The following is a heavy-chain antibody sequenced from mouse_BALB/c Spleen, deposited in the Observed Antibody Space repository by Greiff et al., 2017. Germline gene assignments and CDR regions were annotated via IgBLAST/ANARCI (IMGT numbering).Heavy chain of an antibody. CDR2: IYPGDGDT. J-gene: IGHJ2*01. CDR3: ARGGDYYGSSYEGY. Sequence: VKLMESGAELVRPGSSVKISCKASGYAFSSYWMNWVKQRPGQGLEWIGQIYPGDGDTNYNGKFKGKATLTADKSSSTAYMQLSSLTSEDSAVYYCARGGDYYGSSYEGYWGQGTTLTVSS. V-gene: IGHV1-80*01. D-gene: IGHD1-1*01. CDR1: GYAFSSYW.